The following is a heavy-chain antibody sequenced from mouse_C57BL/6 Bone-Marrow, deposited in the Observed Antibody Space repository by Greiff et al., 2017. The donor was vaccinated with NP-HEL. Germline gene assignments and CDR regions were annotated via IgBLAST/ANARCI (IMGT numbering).Heavy chain of an antibody. Sequence: VQLQQPGAELVKPGASVKMSCKASGYTFTSYWITWMKQRPGQGLEWIGDIYPGSGSTNYNEKFKSKATLTVDTSSSTAYMQLSSLTSEDSAVYYCARLIYYDYPFAYWGQGTLVTVSA. CDR1: GYTFTSYW. J-gene: IGHJ3*01. CDR2: IYPGSGST. V-gene: IGHV1-55*01. CDR3: ARLIYYDYPFAY. D-gene: IGHD2-4*01.